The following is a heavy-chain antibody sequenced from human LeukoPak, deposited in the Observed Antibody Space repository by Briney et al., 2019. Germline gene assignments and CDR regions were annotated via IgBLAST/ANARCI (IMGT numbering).Heavy chain of an antibody. CDR2: ISGSGGST. D-gene: IGHD3-22*01. CDR1: GFTFSSNA. Sequence: GGSLRLSCAASGFTFSSNAMSWVRQAPGKGLEWVSAISGSGGSTYYADSVKGRFTISRDNSKNTLYLQMNSLRAEDTAIYYCAKDVKNYYDSSGYLDAFDIWGQGTMVTVSS. CDR3: AKDVKNYYDSSGYLDAFDI. J-gene: IGHJ3*02. V-gene: IGHV3-23*01.